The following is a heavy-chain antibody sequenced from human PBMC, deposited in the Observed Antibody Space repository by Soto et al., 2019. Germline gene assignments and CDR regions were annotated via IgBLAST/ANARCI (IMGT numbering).Heavy chain of an antibody. CDR2: INHSGST. D-gene: IGHD3-3*01. V-gene: IGHV4-34*01. J-gene: IGHJ6*02. CDR1: GWSFSGYY. CDR3: ARGLTYYDFFAGHYGMDV. Sequence: SETLTLTCAVYGWSFSGYYWSWIRQPPGKGLEWIGEINHSGSTNYNPSLKSRVTISVDTSKNQFSLKLSSVTAADTAVYYCARGLTYYDFFAGHYGMDVWGQGTTVTVSS.